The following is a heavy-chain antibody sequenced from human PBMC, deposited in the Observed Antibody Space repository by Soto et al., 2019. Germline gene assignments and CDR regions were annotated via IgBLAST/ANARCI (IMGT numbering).Heavy chain of an antibody. D-gene: IGHD3-22*01. Sequence: PSETLSLTCAVAGYSISSGFYWGWIRQPPGKGLGWIGNFYYSGSTYFNPSLKSRVTISVDTSKNQFSLKLSSVTAADTAIYYCARLSLRINQALVVTSIDYWGQGTLVTVSS. CDR3: ARLSLRINQALVVTSIDY. CDR2: FYYSGST. CDR1: GYSISSGFY. V-gene: IGHV4-38-2*01. J-gene: IGHJ4*02.